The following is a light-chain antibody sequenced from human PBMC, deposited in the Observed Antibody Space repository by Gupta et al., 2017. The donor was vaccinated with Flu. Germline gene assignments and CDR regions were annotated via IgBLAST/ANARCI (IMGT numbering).Light chain of an antibody. CDR3: QQTHNFPRT. V-gene: IGKV1-12*01. J-gene: IGKJ1*01. CDR2: AAS. Sequence: DIQMTQSPSSVSATVGGRVTVTCRASQAIGSSLAWYQQKPVKAPKLLIHAASSLESGFPPRFSGSGSGTDFTLTISSLQPEDFATYFCQQTHNFPRTFGQGAKVEV. CDR1: QAIGSS.